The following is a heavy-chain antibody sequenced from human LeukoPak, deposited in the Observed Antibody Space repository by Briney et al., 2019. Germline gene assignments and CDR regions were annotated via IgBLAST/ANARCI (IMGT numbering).Heavy chain of an antibody. D-gene: IGHD3-9*01. Sequence: SETLSLTCTVSGGSISSTGYYWSWIRQPPGKGLEWIGYINYRGATDYNPALKSRVTISIETPKNQFSLKVNSVTAADTAVYYCARDPNGILTGYSYFDYWGQGIQVTVST. CDR3: ARDPNGILTGYSYFDY. CDR2: INYRGAT. V-gene: IGHV4-61*08. J-gene: IGHJ4*02. CDR1: GGSISSTGYY.